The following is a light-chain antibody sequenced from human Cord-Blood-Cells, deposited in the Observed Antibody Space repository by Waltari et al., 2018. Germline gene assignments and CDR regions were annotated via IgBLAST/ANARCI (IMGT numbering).Light chain of an antibody. CDR1: QSVLYISNNKNY. CDR2: WAS. Sequence: DIVMTQSPDSLAVSLGERATINCKSSQSVLYISNNKNYLAWYQQKPGQPPKLRIYWASTREYGVRDLVSHSGSGTDCTRTISSLQAEDVAVYYCQQYYSTHSFGQGTKLEIK. V-gene: IGKV4-1*01. J-gene: IGKJ2*03. CDR3: QQYYSTHS.